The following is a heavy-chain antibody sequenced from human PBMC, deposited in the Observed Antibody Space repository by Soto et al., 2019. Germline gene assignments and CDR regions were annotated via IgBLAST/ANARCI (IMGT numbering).Heavy chain of an antibody. CDR1: GFAFSSYA. CDR3: ARPFSSGWYGDFDF. CDR2: VSYDASDK. J-gene: IGHJ4*02. D-gene: IGHD6-19*01. V-gene: IGHV3-30-3*01. Sequence: GGSLRLSCAASGFAFSSYAMHWVRRAPGKGLEWVAVVSYDASDKYYADSVKGRFTISRDNSKKTMYLQMSSLRAEDTAVYYCARPFSSGWYGDFDFWGQGTLVTVSS.